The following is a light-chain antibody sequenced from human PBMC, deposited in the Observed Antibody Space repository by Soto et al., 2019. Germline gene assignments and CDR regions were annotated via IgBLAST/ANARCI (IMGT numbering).Light chain of an antibody. Sequence: AIQMTQSPSSLSASVGDRVTITCRASQGIRNELGWYQQKPGKAPKLLIAATFNLQSGVPSRFSGSGSGTEFALTISSLHPEDFATYFCLQDYEYPRTFGQGTKLEIK. CDR2: ATF. CDR1: QGIRNE. J-gene: IGKJ2*01. V-gene: IGKV1-6*01. CDR3: LQDYEYPRT.